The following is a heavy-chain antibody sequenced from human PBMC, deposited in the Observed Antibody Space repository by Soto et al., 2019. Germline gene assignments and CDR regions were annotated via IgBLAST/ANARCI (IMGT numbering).Heavy chain of an antibody. Sequence: QVQLQESGPGLVKPSGTLSLSCAVSGDSIISSKWWSWVRQPPGKGLEWIGEIHHSGTTKYNPSLRNRLIISIDKSKNQCSLKVTSLTDADTAVYYCARGETQQQRDFWGQGTLVSVSS. CDR1: GDSIISSKW. D-gene: IGHD6-13*01. CDR2: IHHSGTT. V-gene: IGHV4-4*02. J-gene: IGHJ4*02. CDR3: ARGETQQQRDF.